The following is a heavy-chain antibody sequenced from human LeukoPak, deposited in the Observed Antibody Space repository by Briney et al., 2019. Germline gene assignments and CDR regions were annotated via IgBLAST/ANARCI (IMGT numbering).Heavy chain of an antibody. CDR2: ISNSRSTI. CDR3: ARESEGGTTIDF. Sequence: GGSLRLSCAASGFTFSRYSINWVRQAPGQGLEWVSYISNSRSTIYYANSVKGRFTISRDNANNSLFLQMNSLRDEDTAVYYCARESEGGTTIDFWGQGTLVTVSS. J-gene: IGHJ4*02. D-gene: IGHD1-1*01. CDR1: GFTFSRYS. V-gene: IGHV3-48*02.